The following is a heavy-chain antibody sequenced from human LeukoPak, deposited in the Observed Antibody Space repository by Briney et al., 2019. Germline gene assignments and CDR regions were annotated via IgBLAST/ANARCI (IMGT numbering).Heavy chain of an antibody. Sequence: SETLSLTCTVSGGSISNNYWNWIRQPAGKGLEWIGRIYSSGTTRYSPSLKSRVTMSVDTSKNQFSLRLNSVTAADTAVYYCARDPNSGSGFRGCRWFDPWGQGTLVTVSS. CDR2: IYSSGTT. D-gene: IGHD3-10*01. CDR3: ARDPNSGSGFRGCRWFDP. V-gene: IGHV4-4*07. J-gene: IGHJ5*01. CDR1: GGSISNNY.